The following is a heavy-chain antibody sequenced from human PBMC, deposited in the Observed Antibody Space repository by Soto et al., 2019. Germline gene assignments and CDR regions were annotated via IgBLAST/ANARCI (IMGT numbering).Heavy chain of an antibody. J-gene: IGHJ4*02. Sequence: SLRLSCASYGFTFSSYEMNCVRQAPGKGLEWVSYISSSGRTIYYAYSVKGRFTISRDNAKNSLYLQMNSLRAEDTAVYYCARSGYNWNDGARGYFDYWGQGTLVTVSS. CDR1: GFTFSSYE. CDR3: ARSGYNWNDGARGYFDY. D-gene: IGHD1-20*01. V-gene: IGHV3-48*03. CDR2: ISSSGRTI.